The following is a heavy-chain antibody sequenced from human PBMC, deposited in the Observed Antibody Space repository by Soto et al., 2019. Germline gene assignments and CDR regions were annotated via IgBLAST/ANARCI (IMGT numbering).Heavy chain of an antibody. CDR1: AGSISSSSYY. Sequence: QLQLQESGPGLVKPSETLSLTCTVSAGSISSSSYYWAWIRQPPGKGLEWIGHIYYSGSTYYNPSLKSRVPISVDPSKNQFSLDLTSVTAADTAVYYCARVPRGSGDAFDIWGQGTMVTVSS. CDR3: ARVPRGSGDAFDI. D-gene: IGHD1-1*01. V-gene: IGHV4-39*01. CDR2: IYYSGST. J-gene: IGHJ3*02.